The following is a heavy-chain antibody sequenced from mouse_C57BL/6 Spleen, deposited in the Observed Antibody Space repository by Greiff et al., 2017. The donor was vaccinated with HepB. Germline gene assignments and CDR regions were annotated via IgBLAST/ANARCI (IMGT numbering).Heavy chain of an antibody. V-gene: IGHV2-2*01. CDR2: IWSGGST. D-gene: IGHD2-4*01. CDR1: GFSLTSYG. Sequence: VQGVESGPGLVQPSQSLSITCTVSGFSLTSYGVHWVRQSPGKGLEWLGVIWSGGSTDYNAAFISRLSISKDNSKSQVFFKMNSLQADDTAIYYCARHYDYDGAYWGQGTLVTVSA. CDR3: ARHYDYDGAY. J-gene: IGHJ3*01.